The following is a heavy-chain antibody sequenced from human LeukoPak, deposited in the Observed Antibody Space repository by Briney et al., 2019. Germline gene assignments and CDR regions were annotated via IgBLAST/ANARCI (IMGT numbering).Heavy chain of an antibody. CDR1: GGSFSGYY. D-gene: IGHD4-23*01. V-gene: IGHV4-34*01. CDR3: ARRYGGNSGVHY. J-gene: IGHJ4*02. Sequence: SETLSLTCAVYGGSFSGYYWSWIRQPPGKGLEWIGEINHSGSTNYNPSLKSRVTISVDTSKNQFSLKLSSVTAADSAVYYCARRYGGNSGVHYWGQGTLVTVSS. CDR2: INHSGST.